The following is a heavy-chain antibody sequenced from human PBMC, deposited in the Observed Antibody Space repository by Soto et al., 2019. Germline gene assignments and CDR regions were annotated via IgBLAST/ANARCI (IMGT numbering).Heavy chain of an antibody. CDR3: ASAPSHSWFQHFDY. J-gene: IGHJ4*02. Sequence: GESLKISCKGSGYNFASYWIGWVRQKPGKGLEWMGIIYPGDSDTRYSPSFEGHVAISADKSTSTAYMQWSSLGASDTAIYYCASAPSHSWFQHFDYWRQGTLVTVSS. D-gene: IGHD6-13*01. V-gene: IGHV5-51*01. CDR2: IYPGDSDT. CDR1: GYNFASYW.